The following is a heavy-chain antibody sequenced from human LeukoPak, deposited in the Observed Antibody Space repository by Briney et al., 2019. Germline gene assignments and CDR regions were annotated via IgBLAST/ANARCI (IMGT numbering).Heavy chain of an antibody. CDR3: AKSYRGVVRGGSYYYYYMDV. V-gene: IGHV3-23*01. CDR2: ISGSGGNT. J-gene: IGHJ6*03. D-gene: IGHD3-10*01. Sequence: GGSLRLSCAASGFTFSSYAMSWVRQAPGKGLEWVSAISGSGGNTYYADSVKGRFTISRDNSKNTLYLQMNSLRAEDTAVYYCAKSYRGVVRGGSYYYYYMDVWGKGTTVTVSS. CDR1: GFTFSSYA.